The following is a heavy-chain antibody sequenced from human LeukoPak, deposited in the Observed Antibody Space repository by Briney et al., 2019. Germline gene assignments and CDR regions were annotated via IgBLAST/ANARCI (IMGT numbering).Heavy chain of an antibody. CDR1: GGSISGNY. V-gene: IGHV4-4*07. J-gene: IGHJ4*02. D-gene: IGHD3-22*01. Sequence: SETLSLTCTVSGGSISGNYWSWIRQPAGKGLEWIGRISNSGSTNYNPSLKSRVTMSVDTSTSQFSLTLSSVTAADTAVYYCARASSGSFYYFDYWGQGTLVTVSS. CDR2: ISNSGST. CDR3: ARASSGSFYYFDY.